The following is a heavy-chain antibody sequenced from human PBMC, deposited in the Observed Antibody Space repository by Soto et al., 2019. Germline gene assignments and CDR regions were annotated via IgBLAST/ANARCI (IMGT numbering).Heavy chain of an antibody. J-gene: IGHJ6*02. CDR2: INHSGST. V-gene: IGHV4-34*01. CDR1: GGSFSGYY. Sequence: SETLSLTCAVYGGSFSGYYWSWIRQPPGKGLEWIGEINHSGSTNYNPSLKSRVTISVDTSKNQFSLKLSSVTAADTAVYYCARFRPRIQLVYYYGMDVWGQGTTVTVSS. D-gene: IGHD5-18*01. CDR3: ARFRPRIQLVYYYGMDV.